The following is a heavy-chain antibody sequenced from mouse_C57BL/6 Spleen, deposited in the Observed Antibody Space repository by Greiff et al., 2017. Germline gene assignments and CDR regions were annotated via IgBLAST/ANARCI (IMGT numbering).Heavy chain of an antibody. CDR3: AKDHYYGSSYTLFAY. D-gene: IGHD1-1*01. J-gene: IGHJ3*01. CDR2: ISYDGSN. CDR1: GYSITSCYY. Sequence: EVKLQESGPGLVKPSQSLSLTCSVTGYSITSCYYWNWIRQFPGNKLEWMGYISYDGSNNYNPSLKNRISITRDTSKNQFFLKLNSVTTEDTATYYCAKDHYYGSSYTLFAYWGQGTLVTVSA. V-gene: IGHV3-6*01.